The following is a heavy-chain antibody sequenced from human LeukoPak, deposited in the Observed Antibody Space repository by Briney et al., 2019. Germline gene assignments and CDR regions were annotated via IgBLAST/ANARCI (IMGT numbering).Heavy chain of an antibody. D-gene: IGHD2-2*01. CDR1: GGTFSSYA. CDR3: AREGGKCSSTSCYARFDY. J-gene: IGHJ4*02. V-gene: IGHV1-69*04. Sequence: GSSVKVSCKASGGTFSSYAISWVRQAPGQGLEWMGRIIPILGIANYAQKFQGRVTITTDESTSTAYMELSSLRSENTAVYYCAREGGKCSSTSCYARFDYWGQGTLVTVSS. CDR2: IIPILGIA.